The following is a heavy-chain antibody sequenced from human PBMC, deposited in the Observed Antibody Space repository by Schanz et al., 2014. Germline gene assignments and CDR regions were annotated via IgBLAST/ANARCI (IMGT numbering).Heavy chain of an antibody. CDR3: ATGLRGCFDSSGADWGSFDF. Sequence: EVQLLESGGGLVQPGGSLRVSCAASGFTFNSYAMSWVRQAPGRGLEWVSAISGSGGTTHYADSVEGRFTISRVNSKSSLYLRKNGLRVEDTAVYYWATGLRGCFDSSGADWGSFDFWGQGTLVSVSS. CDR2: ISGSGGTT. V-gene: IGHV3-23*01. D-gene: IGHD3-22*01. CDR1: GFTFNSYA. J-gene: IGHJ4*02.